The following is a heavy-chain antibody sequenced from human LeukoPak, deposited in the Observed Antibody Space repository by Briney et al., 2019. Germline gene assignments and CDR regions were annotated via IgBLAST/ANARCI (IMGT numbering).Heavy chain of an antibody. CDR1: GFSFSRYN. J-gene: IGHJ4*02. V-gene: IGHV3-48*01. Sequence: GGSLRLSCAASGFSFSRYNMIWVRQAPGKGLECISYITPSSDTIHYADSVKGRFAVSRDNAKNLLYLQMNSLRVEDTALYYCARVVSGVTGGDYWGQGTLVSVSS. D-gene: IGHD3-3*01. CDR2: ITPSSDTI. CDR3: ARVVSGVTGGDY.